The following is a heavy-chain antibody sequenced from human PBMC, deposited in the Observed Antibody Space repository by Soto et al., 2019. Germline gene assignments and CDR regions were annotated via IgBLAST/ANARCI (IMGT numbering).Heavy chain of an antibody. Sequence: ETLSLTCAVSGVSIHNSHSFWAWIRQPPGKGLEFIGSVYYSGGAKYNPSLKSRVTISVDTSKNQLSLTLNTVTAADTAVYYCGRVIEGATRHTDFDSWGQGTLVTVSS. CDR1: GVSIHNSHSF. D-gene: IGHD3-22*01. CDR2: VYYSGGA. CDR3: GRVIEGATRHTDFDS. J-gene: IGHJ5*01. V-gene: IGHV4-39*01.